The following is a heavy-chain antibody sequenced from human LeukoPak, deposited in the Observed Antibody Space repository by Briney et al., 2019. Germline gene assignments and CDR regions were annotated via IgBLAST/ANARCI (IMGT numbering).Heavy chain of an antibody. CDR2: IYYSGST. CDR1: GGSISSSSYY. V-gene: IGHV4-39*01. CDR3: VKLDYDLWSGYSLVYYFDY. Sequence: SETLSLTCTVSGGSISSSSYYWGWIRQPPGKGLEWIGSIYYSGSTYYNPSLKSRVTISVDTSKNQFSLKLSSVTAADTAVYYCVKLDYDLWSGYSLVYYFDYWGQGTLVTVSS. D-gene: IGHD3-3*01. J-gene: IGHJ4*02.